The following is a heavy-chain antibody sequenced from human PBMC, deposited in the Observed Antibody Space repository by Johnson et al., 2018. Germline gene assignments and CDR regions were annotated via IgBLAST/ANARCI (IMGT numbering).Heavy chain of an antibody. CDR3: AKAVGSGYDDMDV. J-gene: IGHJ6*03. V-gene: IGHV4-59*01. CDR1: GGSITDDY. D-gene: IGHD1-26*01. CDR2: ISYSGNT. Sequence: QVQLVESGPGLVKPSESLSLTCTVSGGSITDDYWIWIRQPPGKGLEWIGYISYSGNTKYNPSLDSPVTISVDTSKTQFSLRLSSGTAADTAIYYCAKAVGSGYDDMDVWGKGTTVTVSS.